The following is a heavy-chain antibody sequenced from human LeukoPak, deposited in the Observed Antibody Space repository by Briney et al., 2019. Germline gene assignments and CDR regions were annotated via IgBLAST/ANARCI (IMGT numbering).Heavy chain of an antibody. D-gene: IGHD3-10*01. Sequence: PGGSLRLSCAASGFTFSSYAMSWVRQAPGKGLEWVSAISGSGGSTYYADSVKGRFTISRDNPKNTLYLQMNSLRAEDTAVYYCAKESVVRGVIAPADYWGQGTLVTVSS. CDR3: AKESVVRGVIAPADY. CDR2: ISGSGGST. V-gene: IGHV3-23*01. J-gene: IGHJ4*02. CDR1: GFTFSSYA.